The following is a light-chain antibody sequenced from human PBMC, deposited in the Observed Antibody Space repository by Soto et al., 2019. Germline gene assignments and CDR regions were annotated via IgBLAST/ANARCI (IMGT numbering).Light chain of an antibody. Sequence: QSVLTQPPSVSGAPGQRVTISCTGSSSNIGAPYDVHWYQQLPGAAPKLLIHGSTNRPSGVPDRFSGSKSGPSASLAISGLQAEDEADDYCQSYDSSLSAWVFGGGTKLTVL. V-gene: IGLV1-40*01. CDR1: SSNIGAPYD. CDR3: QSYDSSLSAWV. J-gene: IGLJ3*02. CDR2: GST.